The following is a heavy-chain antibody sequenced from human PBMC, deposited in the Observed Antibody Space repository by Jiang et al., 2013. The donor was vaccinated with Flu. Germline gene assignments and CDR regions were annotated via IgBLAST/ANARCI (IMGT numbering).Heavy chain of an antibody. CDR2: ISSSSTNR. Sequence: ASGLSLSNYSMNWVRQAPGKGLEWVSSISSSSTNRYYADSVKGRFTISRDNARNSLYLQMKSLRVEDTGVYYCARGRRGIQLMDPLDSWGQGTLVTVSS. CDR3: ARGRRGIQLMDPLDS. CDR1: GLSLSNYS. D-gene: IGHD1-1*01. V-gene: IGHV3-21*01. J-gene: IGHJ4*02.